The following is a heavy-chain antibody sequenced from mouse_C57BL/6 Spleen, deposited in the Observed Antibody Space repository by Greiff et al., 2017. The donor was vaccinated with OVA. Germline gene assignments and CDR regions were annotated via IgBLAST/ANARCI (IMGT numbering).Heavy chain of an antibody. J-gene: IGHJ1*03. Sequence: EVQLQESGPELVKPGASVKIPCKASGYTFTDYNMDWVKQSPGKSLEWIGDINPNNGGTIYNQKFKGKATLTVDKSSSTAYMELRSLTSEDTAVYYCARSYGSSPYWYFDVWGTGTTVTVSS. CDR3: ARSYGSSPYWYFDV. CDR1: GYTFTDYN. CDR2: INPNNGGT. V-gene: IGHV1-18*01. D-gene: IGHD1-1*01.